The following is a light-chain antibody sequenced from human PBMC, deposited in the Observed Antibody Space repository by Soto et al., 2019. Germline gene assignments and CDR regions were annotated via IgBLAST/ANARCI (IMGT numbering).Light chain of an antibody. J-gene: IGLJ2*01. CDR1: SSDVGGYNY. CDR3: SSYTSSSTLRV. Sequence: QSALTQPASLSGSPGQSITISCTGTSSDVGGYNYVSWYQQHPGKAPKLMIYDVSNRPSGVSNRFSGSKSGNTAPLTISGLQAEDEADYYCSSYTSSSTLRVFGGGTQLTVL. CDR2: DVS. V-gene: IGLV2-14*01.